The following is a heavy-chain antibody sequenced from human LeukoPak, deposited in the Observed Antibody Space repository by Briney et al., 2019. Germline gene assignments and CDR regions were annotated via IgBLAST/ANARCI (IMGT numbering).Heavy chain of an antibody. J-gene: IGHJ4*02. Sequence: GSLRLSCAASGFTFSSYAMSWVRQAPGKGLEWLGYIYYTVTTNYNPSLKSRVTISVDTSKNQFSLKLSSVTAADTAVYYCASSERGARYYFDYWGQGTLVTVSS. D-gene: IGHD3-10*01. CDR1: GFTFSSYA. CDR2: IYYTVTT. CDR3: ASSERGARYYFDY. V-gene: IGHV4-59*01.